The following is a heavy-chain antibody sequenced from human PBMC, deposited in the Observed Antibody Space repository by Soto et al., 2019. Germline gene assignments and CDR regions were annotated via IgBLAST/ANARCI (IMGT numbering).Heavy chain of an antibody. D-gene: IGHD3-9*01. CDR2: INHSGST. CDR1: GGSFSGYC. CDR3: ARGQILTGFYVDYMDV. J-gene: IGHJ6*03. Sequence: QVQLQQWGAGLLKPSETLSLTCAVYGGSFSGYCWSWIRQPPGKGLEWIGEINHSGSTNYNPPLKSRGDISVDTSKNQFSLQLSSVTAAGTGVYYCARGQILTGFYVDYMDVWGKGTTVTVPS. V-gene: IGHV4-34*01.